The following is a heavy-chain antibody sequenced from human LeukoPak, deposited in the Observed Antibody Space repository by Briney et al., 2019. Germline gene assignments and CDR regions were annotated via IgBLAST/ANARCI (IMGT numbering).Heavy chain of an antibody. CDR3: ARDQNDYGAYYDAFDI. CDR1: GGSISSSSYY. D-gene: IGHD4-17*01. J-gene: IGHJ3*02. CDR2: IYYSGST. V-gene: IGHV4-39*07. Sequence: PSETLSLTCTVSGGSISSSSYYWGWIRQPPGKGLEWIGSIYYSGSTYYNPSLKSRVTISVDTSKNQFSLKLSSVTAADTAVYYCARDQNDYGAYYDAFDIWGQGTMVTVSS.